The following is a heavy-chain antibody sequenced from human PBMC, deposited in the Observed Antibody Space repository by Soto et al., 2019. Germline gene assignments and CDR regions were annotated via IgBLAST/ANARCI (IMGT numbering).Heavy chain of an antibody. D-gene: IGHD4-17*01. CDR3: ARHSMTMSVTTGWFDP. CDR1: GGSISSSSYY. J-gene: IGHJ5*02. V-gene: IGHV4-39*01. Sequence: QLQLQESGPGLVKPSETLSLTCTVSGGSISSSSYYWGWIRQPPGKGLEWIGSIYYSVSTYYNPYLNSAVTMSEDTSKNQFSLTLSSVTAADTAVYDCARHSMTMSVTTGWFDPWGQGNLVTVSS. CDR2: IYYSVST.